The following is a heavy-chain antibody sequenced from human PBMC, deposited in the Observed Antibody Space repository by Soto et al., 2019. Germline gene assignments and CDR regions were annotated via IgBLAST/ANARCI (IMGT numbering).Heavy chain of an antibody. Sequence: QVQLQESGPGLVKPSQTLSLTCTVSGGSISSGGYHWSWIRQHPGKGLEWIRYIYYSGSTSYNPSLKSRVTISEDTSKNQFSLKLSSVTAADTAVYFCARGVRDWGQGTLVTVSS. CDR3: ARGVRD. CDR1: GGSISSGGYH. D-gene: IGHD3-10*01. CDR2: IYYSGST. J-gene: IGHJ4*02. V-gene: IGHV4-31*03.